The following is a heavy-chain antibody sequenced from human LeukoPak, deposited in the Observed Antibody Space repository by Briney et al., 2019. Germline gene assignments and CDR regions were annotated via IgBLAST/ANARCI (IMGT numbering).Heavy chain of an antibody. V-gene: IGHV3-30-3*01. CDR1: GFTFSSYA. CDR2: ISYDGSNK. Sequence: PGGSLRLSCAASGFTFSSYAMHWVRQAPGKGLEWVAVISYDGSNKYYADSVKGRFTISRDNSKNTLYLQMNSLRAEDTAVYYCAKETGPGGSNWFDPWGQGTLVTVSP. D-gene: IGHD2-15*01. CDR3: AKETGPGGSNWFDP. J-gene: IGHJ5*02.